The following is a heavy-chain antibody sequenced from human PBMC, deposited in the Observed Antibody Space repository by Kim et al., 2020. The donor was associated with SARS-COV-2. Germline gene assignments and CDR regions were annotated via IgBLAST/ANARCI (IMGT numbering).Heavy chain of an antibody. D-gene: IGHD6-13*01. V-gene: IGHV3-30*18. CDR2: ISYDGSNK. Sequence: GGSLRLSCAASGFTFSSYGMHWVRQAPGKGLEWVAVISYDGSNKYYADSVKGRFTISRDNSKNTLYLQMNSLRAEDTAVYYCAKELRGSSSWYAWLGTPLQYWYFDLWGRGTLVTVSS. CDR1: GFTFSSYG. CDR3: AKELRGSSSWYAWLGTPLQYWYFDL. J-gene: IGHJ2*01.